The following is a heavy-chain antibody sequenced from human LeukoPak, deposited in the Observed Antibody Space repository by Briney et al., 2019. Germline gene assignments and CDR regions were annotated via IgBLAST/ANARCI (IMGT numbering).Heavy chain of an antibody. V-gene: IGHV3-33*01. CDR1: GFTFSSYG. CDR3: VRDDDRPDNGLDY. J-gene: IGHJ4*02. CDR2: ILSDGSKE. D-gene: IGHD3-22*01. Sequence: GGSLRLSCPASGFTFSSYGMHGVRQAPGKGPDWVAVILSDGSKEFYTDPVKGRFTISRDNSQNTLYLQMNSLRAEDTAVYYCVRDDDRPDNGLDYWGQGTLVTVSS.